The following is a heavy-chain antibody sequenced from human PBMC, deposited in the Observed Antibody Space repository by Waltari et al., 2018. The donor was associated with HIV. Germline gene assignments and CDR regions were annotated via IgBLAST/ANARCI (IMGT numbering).Heavy chain of an antibody. Sequence: EVQLVESGGNLVQPGWSLRLSCAASGFTFSSYSMNWVRQAPGKGLEWVSYISSSSSPTYYADSVRGRFTISRDNAKNSLYLQMNSLRDEDTAVYYCARRIAAGGTQYFEYWGQGTLVTVSS. V-gene: IGHV3-48*02. J-gene: IGHJ4*02. CDR1: GFTFSSYS. D-gene: IGHD6-13*01. CDR2: ISSSSSPT. CDR3: ARRIAAGGTQYFEY.